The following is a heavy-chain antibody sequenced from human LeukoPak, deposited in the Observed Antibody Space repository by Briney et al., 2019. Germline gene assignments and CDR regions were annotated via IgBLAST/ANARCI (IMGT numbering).Heavy chain of an antibody. CDR1: GFTFSSYA. J-gene: IGHJ3*02. Sequence: PGGSLRLSCAASGFTFSSYATSWVRQAPGKGLEWVSAISGSGGSTYYADSVKGRFTISRDNSKNTLYLQMNSLRAEDTALYHCARERRESGSYYGAFDIWGQGTMVTVSS. CDR2: ISGSGGST. D-gene: IGHD1-26*01. CDR3: ARERRESGSYYGAFDI. V-gene: IGHV3-23*01.